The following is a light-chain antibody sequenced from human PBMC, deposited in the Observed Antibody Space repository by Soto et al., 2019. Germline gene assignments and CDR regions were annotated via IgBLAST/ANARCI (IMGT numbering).Light chain of an antibody. J-gene: IGLJ1*01. CDR3: SSYTSSSTYV. CDR1: SSDVGGYNY. V-gene: IGLV2-14*01. Sequence: QSALTQPASVSGSPGQSITISCTGTSSDVGGYNYVSWYQQHPGKAPKLMIYEVSNRPSGVSNRFSGSKSGNTASLTISGLQAEHEADYYCSSYTSSSTYVLGTGTKLTVL. CDR2: EVS.